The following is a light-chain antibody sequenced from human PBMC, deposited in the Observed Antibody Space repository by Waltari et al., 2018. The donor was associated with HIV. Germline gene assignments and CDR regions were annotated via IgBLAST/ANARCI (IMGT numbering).Light chain of an antibody. CDR2: DVD. Sequence: AVTQPASVSGLPGQSTTISCTADDSDFGLYNFVYWYQQHSGNPPRLILYDVDSRASGVSDRFSGSMSGNTASLTISGLRAEDEGHYYCASFTGDNTVIFGGGTEVTVL. CDR1: DSDFGLYNF. J-gene: IGLJ2*01. V-gene: IGLV2-14*03. CDR3: ASFTGDNTVI.